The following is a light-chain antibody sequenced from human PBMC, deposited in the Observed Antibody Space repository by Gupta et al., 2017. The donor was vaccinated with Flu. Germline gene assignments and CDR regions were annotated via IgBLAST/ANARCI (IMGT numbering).Light chain of an antibody. J-gene: IGLJ2*01. CDR2: LND. Sequence: QSVLTQPPSPSGTPGQRVTISCSRSSSNIGRNTVNWYQQLPGTAPKLLIYLNDQRPSGVPDRFSGSKSGTSASLAISGLQSEDEADYYCAAWDDSLNGVVFGGGTKLTVL. CDR3: AAWDDSLNGVV. V-gene: IGLV1-44*01. CDR1: SSNIGRNT.